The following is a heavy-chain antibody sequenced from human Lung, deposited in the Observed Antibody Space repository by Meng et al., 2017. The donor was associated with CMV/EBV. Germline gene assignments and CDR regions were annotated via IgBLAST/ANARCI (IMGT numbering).Heavy chain of an antibody. CDR2: IVTAGDT. V-gene: IGHV3-13*01. D-gene: IGHD1-26*01. CDR3: ARARAGRGDYYYYYGMDV. CDR1: GFTFSSYE. Sequence: SXSASGFTFSSYEMHWVRQGTGKGLEWVSAIVTAGDTYYPGSVKGRFTISRENAKNSLYLQMNSLRAGDTAVYYCARARAGRGDYYYYYGMDVWGQGXTVTVSS. J-gene: IGHJ6*02.